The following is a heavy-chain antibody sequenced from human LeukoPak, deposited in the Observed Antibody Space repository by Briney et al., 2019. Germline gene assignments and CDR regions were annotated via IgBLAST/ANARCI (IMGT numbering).Heavy chain of an antibody. D-gene: IGHD5-18*01. J-gene: IGHJ4*02. Sequence: GGSLRLSCAASGFTFSSYEMNWVRQAPGKGLEWVSSISSSSSYIYYADSVKGRFTISRDNAKNSLYLQMNSLRAEDTAVYYCARGMQLWYTDYWGQGTLVTVSS. CDR3: ARGMQLWYTDY. CDR1: GFTFSSYE. V-gene: IGHV3-21*01. CDR2: ISSSSSYI.